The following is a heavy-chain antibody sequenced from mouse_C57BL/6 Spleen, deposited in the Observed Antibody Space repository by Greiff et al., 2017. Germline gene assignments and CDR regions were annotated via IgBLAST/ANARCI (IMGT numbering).Heavy chain of an antibody. V-gene: IGHV1-81*01. Sequence: QVQLQQSGAELARPGASVKLSCKASGYTFTSYGISWVKQRTGQGLEWIGEIYPRSGNTYYNEKFKGKATLTADKSSSTAYMELRSLTSEDSAVYFCARESDDSTHYAMDYWGQGTSVTVSS. CDR1: GYTFTSYG. CDR2: IYPRSGNT. D-gene: IGHD2-4*01. J-gene: IGHJ4*01. CDR3: ARESDDSTHYAMDY.